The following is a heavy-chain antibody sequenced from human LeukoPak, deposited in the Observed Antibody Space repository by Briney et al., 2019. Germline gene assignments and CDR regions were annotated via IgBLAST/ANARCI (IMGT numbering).Heavy chain of an antibody. D-gene: IGHD5-18*01. J-gene: IGHJ4*02. CDR3: ARENDRYGRIDY. V-gene: IGHV4-59*01. Sequence: SETLSLTCRVSGGSISSYYWGWIRQPPGKRLQWIGYVSNSGRTDYNPSLKSRVTISIDTSRNQSSLRLRSVTAADTAVYFCARENDRYGRIDYWGRGTLVTVTS. CDR2: VSNSGRT. CDR1: GGSISSYY.